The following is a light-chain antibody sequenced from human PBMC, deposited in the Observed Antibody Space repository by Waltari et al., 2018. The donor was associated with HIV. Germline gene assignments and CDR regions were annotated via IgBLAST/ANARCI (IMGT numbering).Light chain of an antibody. CDR2: DND. J-gene: IGLJ2*01. CDR3: GTWNSKVNIVA. V-gene: IGLV1-51*01. CDR1: SVRIGSTY. Sequence: QSVLTQPPSVSPAPGQTVTISCSGSSVRIGSTYISWYQQFPGTAPKLLIYDNDKRPSGIPDRFSASKSGTSATLGITGLQTGDEADYYCGTWNSKVNIVAFGGGTKLTVL.